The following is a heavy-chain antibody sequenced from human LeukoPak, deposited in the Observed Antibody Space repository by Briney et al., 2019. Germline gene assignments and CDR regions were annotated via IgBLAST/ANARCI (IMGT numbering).Heavy chain of an antibody. D-gene: IGHD3-22*01. CDR1: GFTFSNAW. CDR2: IKSKTDGGTT. J-gene: IGHJ3*02. Sequence: PGGSLRLTCAASGFTFSNAWMSWVRQAPGKGLEWVGRIKSKTDGGTTDYAAPVKGRFTISRDDSKNTLYLQMNSLKTEDTAVYYYTTELITLDAFDIWGQGTMVTVSS. CDR3: TTELITLDAFDI. V-gene: IGHV3-15*01.